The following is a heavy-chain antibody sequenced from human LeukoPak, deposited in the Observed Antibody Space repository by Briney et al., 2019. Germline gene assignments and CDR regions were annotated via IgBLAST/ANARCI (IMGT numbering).Heavy chain of an antibody. V-gene: IGHV4-34*01. CDR2: INHSGST. Sequence: SETLSLTCAVYGGSFSGYYWSWIRQPPGKGLEWIGEINHSGSTNYNSSLKSRVTISVDTSKNQFSLKLSSVTAADTAVYYCARGGSSKYQLPRIDYWGQGTLVTVSS. J-gene: IGHJ4*02. CDR1: GGSFSGYY. CDR3: ARGGSSKYQLPRIDY. D-gene: IGHD2-2*01.